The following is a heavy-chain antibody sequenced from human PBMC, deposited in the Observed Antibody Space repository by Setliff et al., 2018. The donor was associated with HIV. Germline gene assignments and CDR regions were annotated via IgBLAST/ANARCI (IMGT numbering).Heavy chain of an antibody. CDR3: ARDQWGYSYGYYYYYYMDV. CDR1: EFSVSGHY. J-gene: IGHJ6*03. CDR2: IYAGGTT. V-gene: IGHV3-53*05. D-gene: IGHD5-18*01. Sequence: GGSLRLSCAASEFSVSGHYMSWVRQAPGKGLEWVSVIYAGGTTYYADSVKGRFTISRDNSKNTLYLQMNSLRAEDTAVYYCARDQWGYSYGYYYYYYMDVWGKGTTVTVSS.